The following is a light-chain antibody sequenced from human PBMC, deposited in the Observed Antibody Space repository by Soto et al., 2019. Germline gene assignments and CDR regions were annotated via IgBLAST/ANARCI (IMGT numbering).Light chain of an antibody. CDR1: SSDVGHYDY. CDR2: DVT. J-gene: IGLJ1*01. V-gene: IGLV2-14*03. Sequence: QSVLTQPASVSGSPGQSITISCTGSSSDVGHYDYVSWFQQHPGRAPTLLIYDVTYRPSGVSNRFSGAKSGSTASLTISGLQAEDEADYYCNSYTSTTTREIFGTGTKLTVL. CDR3: NSYTSTTTREI.